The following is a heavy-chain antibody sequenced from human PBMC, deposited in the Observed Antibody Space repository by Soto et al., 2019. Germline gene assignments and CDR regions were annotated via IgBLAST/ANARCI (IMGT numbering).Heavy chain of an antibody. D-gene: IGHD2-2*01. Sequence: GGSPRLSFAASGFTFSSYSMSWVRQAPGKGLEWVGFMRSKGYGGTTEYAASVKGRFTISRDDSKSVAYLQMNSLKMEDTAVYYCTRLNCISSNCLPPLSDYWGQGT. CDR2: MRSKGYGGTT. J-gene: IGHJ4*02. CDR1: GFTFSSYS. V-gene: IGHV3-49*04. CDR3: TRLNCISSNCLPPLSDY.